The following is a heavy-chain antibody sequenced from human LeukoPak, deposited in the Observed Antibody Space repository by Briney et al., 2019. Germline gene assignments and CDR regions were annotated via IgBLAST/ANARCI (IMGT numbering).Heavy chain of an antibody. Sequence: ASVKVSCKACGGTFSSYAIRWVRQAPGQGLEWMGGIIPIFGTANYAQKFQGRVTITTDESTSTAYMELSSLRSEDTAVYYCARGPCSSTSCYTPDWFEPWGQGTLVTVSS. V-gene: IGHV1-69*05. CDR1: GGTFSSYA. J-gene: IGHJ5*02. CDR3: ARGPCSSTSCYTPDWFEP. D-gene: IGHD2-2*02. CDR2: IIPIFGTA.